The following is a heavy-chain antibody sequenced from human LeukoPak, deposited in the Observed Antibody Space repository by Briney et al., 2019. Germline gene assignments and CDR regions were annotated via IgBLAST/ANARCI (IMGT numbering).Heavy chain of an antibody. CDR2: INHSGST. J-gene: IGHJ5*02. V-gene: IGHV4-34*01. Sequence: SETLSLTCAVYGGSFSGYYWSWIRQPPGKGLEWIGEINHSGSTNHNPSLKSRVTISVDTSKNQFSLKLSSVTAADTAVYYCARDTAGDNWFDPWGQGTLVTVSS. CDR3: ARDTAGDNWFDP. CDR1: GGSFSGYY. D-gene: IGHD5-18*01.